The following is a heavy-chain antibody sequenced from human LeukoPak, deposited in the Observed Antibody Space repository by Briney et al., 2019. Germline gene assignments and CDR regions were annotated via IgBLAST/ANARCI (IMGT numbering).Heavy chain of an antibody. CDR3: ARVRPGSSGSYYRTS. CDR2: ITSGGGFK. J-gene: IGHJ4*02. Sequence: GGSLRLSCVGAGFPFSDFHMSWIRQAPGKGLEWVSYITSGGGFKYYADSVKGRFSISGDDSKNSVFLQMNSLRVEDTADYYCARVRPGSSGSYYRTSWGQGTLVTVSS. V-gene: IGHV3-11*04. D-gene: IGHD3-22*01. CDR1: GFPFSDFH.